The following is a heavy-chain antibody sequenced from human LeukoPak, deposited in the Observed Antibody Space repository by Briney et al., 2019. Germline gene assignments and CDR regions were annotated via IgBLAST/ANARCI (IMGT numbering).Heavy chain of an antibody. J-gene: IGHJ4*02. CDR2: INPSGGST. Sequence: ASVKVSCKASGYTFTSYYMHWVRQAPGQGLEWMGIINPSGGSTSYAQKFQGRVTMTRDTSTSTVYMELSSLRSEDTAVYYCARDESVVVPAASLYYYWGQGTLVTVSS. V-gene: IGHV1-46*01. D-gene: IGHD2-2*01. CDR3: ARDESVVVPAASLYYY. CDR1: GYTFTSYY.